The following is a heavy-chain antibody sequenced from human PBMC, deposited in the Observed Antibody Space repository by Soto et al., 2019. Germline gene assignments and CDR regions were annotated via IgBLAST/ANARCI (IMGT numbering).Heavy chain of an antibody. CDR2: ISGSGGSR. V-gene: IGHV3-23*01. CDR1: GFTFSSYA. J-gene: IGHJ3*02. D-gene: IGHD5-12*01. Sequence: EVQLLESGGGLVQQGESLRLSCAASGFTFSSYAMNWVRQAPGKGLEWVSTISGSGGSRYYADSVKGRFTISRDSSKNTLYLQINSPRAEDTAVYYCAKARGFSGYDWGDAFDIWGQGTMVTVSS. CDR3: AKARGFSGYDWGDAFDI.